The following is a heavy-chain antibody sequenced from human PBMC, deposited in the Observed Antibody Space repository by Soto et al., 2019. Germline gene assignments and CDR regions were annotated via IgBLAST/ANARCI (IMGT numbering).Heavy chain of an antibody. CDR2: LYYGRSA. V-gene: IGHV4-59*01. CDR1: GDSISSYY. Sequence: PSETLSLTCAVSGDSISSYYCMWIRQPPGKGLESIGYLYYGRSANYNPSLKSRVTISVDTSKNQFSLKLSSVTAADTAVYYCARQQWLVLNAFDIWGQGTMVTVSS. CDR3: ARQQWLVLNAFDI. D-gene: IGHD6-19*01. J-gene: IGHJ3*02.